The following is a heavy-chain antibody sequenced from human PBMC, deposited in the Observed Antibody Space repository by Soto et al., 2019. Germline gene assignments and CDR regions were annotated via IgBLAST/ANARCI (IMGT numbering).Heavy chain of an antibody. Sequence: EVHLVESGGGLVQPGGSLRLSCAASGFTCSSYSLNWVRQAPGKGLEWVSYITSSGTTVYYADSVRGRFTTSRDNAKNSLDLQMNSLRDDDTAVYYGARGSRNLAYYFDFWGPGTLVTGSS. CDR1: GFTCSSYS. V-gene: IGHV3-48*02. J-gene: IGHJ4*02. CDR3: ARGSRNLAYYFDF. D-gene: IGHD2-15*01. CDR2: ITSSGTTV.